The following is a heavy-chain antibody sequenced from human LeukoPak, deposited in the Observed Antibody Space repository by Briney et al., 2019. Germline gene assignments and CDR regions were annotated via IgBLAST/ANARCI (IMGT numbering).Heavy chain of an antibody. CDR3: ARLYDSSGYNAFDI. D-gene: IGHD3-22*01. V-gene: IGHV1-69*13. CDR1: GGTFSSYA. Sequence: SVKVSCKASGGTFSSYAISWVRQAPGQGLEWMGGTIPIFGTANYAQKFQGRVTITADESTSTAYMELSSLRSEDTAVYYCARLYDSSGYNAFDIWGQGTMVTVSS. J-gene: IGHJ3*02. CDR2: TIPIFGTA.